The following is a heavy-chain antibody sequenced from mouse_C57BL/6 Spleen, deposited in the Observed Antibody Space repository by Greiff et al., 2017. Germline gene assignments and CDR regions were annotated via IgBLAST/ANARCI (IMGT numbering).Heavy chain of an antibody. CDR3: ARSSSLGYFDV. J-gene: IGHJ1*03. CDR2: INPSTGGT. Sequence: VQLKQSGPELVKPGASVKISCKASGYSFTGYYMNWVKQSPDKSLEWIGEINPSTGGTTYNQKFKAKATLTVDKSSSTAYMQLKSLTSEDSAVYYCARSSSLGYFDVWGTGTTVTVSS. D-gene: IGHD1-1*01. V-gene: IGHV1-42*01. CDR1: GYSFTGYY.